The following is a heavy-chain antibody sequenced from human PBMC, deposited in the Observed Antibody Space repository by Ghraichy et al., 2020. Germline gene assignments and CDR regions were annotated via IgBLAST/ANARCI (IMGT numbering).Heavy chain of an antibody. CDR3: ARIIGSRFDN. D-gene: IGHD3-10*01. CDR1: GFTFSSYW. J-gene: IGHJ4*02. V-gene: IGHV3-7*01. CDR2: IKGDGSEK. Sequence: GGYLRLSCGASGFTFSSYWMSWVRQAPGKGLEWVAKIKGDGSEKHYLDSVKGRFTISRDNAKNSLYLQMNNLRAEDTAVYYCARIIGSRFDNWGQGTLGTVSS.